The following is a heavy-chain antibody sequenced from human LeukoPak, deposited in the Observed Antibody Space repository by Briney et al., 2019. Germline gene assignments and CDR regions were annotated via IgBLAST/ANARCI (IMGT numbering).Heavy chain of an antibody. J-gene: IGHJ4*02. CDR1: GFTFSSYS. CDR2: VTSSSSAI. V-gene: IGHV3-48*01. CDR3: ARGISDYLDY. Sequence: GGSLRLSCAASGFTFSSYSMNWVRQAPGKGLEWVSYVTSSSSAIYYADSVKGRFTISRDNAKNSLYLQMNSLRAEDTAVYYCARGISDYLDYWGQGTLVTVSS.